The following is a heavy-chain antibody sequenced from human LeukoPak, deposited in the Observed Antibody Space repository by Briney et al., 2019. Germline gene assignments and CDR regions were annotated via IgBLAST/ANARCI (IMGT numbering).Heavy chain of an antibody. Sequence: GGSLRLSCAASGFTFSSYGMSWVRQAPGKGLEWVSAISGSGGSTYYADSVKGRFTISRDNSKNTLYLQMNSLKTEDTAVYYCTTDSVSSQYPVGYWGQGTLVTVSS. J-gene: IGHJ4*02. CDR3: TTDSVSSQYPVGY. CDR1: GFTFSSYG. D-gene: IGHD2-2*02. CDR2: ISGSGGST. V-gene: IGHV3-23*01.